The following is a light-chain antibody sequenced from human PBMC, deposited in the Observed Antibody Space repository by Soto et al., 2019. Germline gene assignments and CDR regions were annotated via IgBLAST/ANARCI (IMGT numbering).Light chain of an antibody. CDR1: SSDVGAYDF. J-gene: IGLJ1*01. CDR3: SSYTRSSTRV. CDR2: EVS. Sequence: QSVLTQPASVSGSPGQSITISCTGTSSDVGAYDFVSWYQQHPDKAPKLLIYEVSNRPSGVFNRFFGSKFVNTATLTFFGLQAEDEADYYCSSYTRSSTRVFGTGTKVTVL. V-gene: IGLV2-14*03.